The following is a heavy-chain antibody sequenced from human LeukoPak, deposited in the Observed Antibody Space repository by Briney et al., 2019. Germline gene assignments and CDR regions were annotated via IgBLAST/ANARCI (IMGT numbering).Heavy chain of an antibody. J-gene: IGHJ4*02. CDR2: IYYSGSS. CDR1: GGSISSSSYY. D-gene: IGHD3-22*01. CDR3: ARHVGSGSYFDY. V-gene: IGHV4-39*01. Sequence: SQTLSLTCTVSGGSISSSSYYWGWIRQPPGKGLEWIGSIYYSGSSYYNPSLKSRVIISVDTSKNQFSLKLSSVTAADTAVYYCARHVGSGSYFDYWGQGTLVTVSS.